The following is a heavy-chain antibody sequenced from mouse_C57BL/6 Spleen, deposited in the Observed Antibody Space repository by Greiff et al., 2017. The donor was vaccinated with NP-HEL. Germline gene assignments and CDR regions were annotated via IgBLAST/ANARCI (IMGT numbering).Heavy chain of an antibody. Sequence: EVQLQQSGAELVRPGASVKLSCTASGFNIKDYYMHWVKQRPEQGLEWIGRIDPEDGDTEYAPTFQGKATMTADTSSNTAYLHLSNLTSEDTAVYYGTPSGNSPCDYWGQGTTLTVSS. V-gene: IGHV14-1*01. CDR1: GFNIKDYY. CDR2: IDPEDGDT. D-gene: IGHD2-1*01. CDR3: TPSGNSPCDY. J-gene: IGHJ2*01.